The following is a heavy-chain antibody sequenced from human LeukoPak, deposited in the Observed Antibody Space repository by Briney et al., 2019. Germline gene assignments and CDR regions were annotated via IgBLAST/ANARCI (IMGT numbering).Heavy chain of an antibody. CDR3: ARERITMIHGWFVL. J-gene: IGHJ5*02. CDR2: INPDIGDT. V-gene: IGHV1-2*02. D-gene: IGHD3-22*01. Sequence: ASVSVSCKPSGDTLTESYMHWVRQAPDQGLEWMGWINPDIGDTNYARRLQGRVTMTRDTPISTDYIELSRLRSDDTAVYYCARERITMIHGWFVLWGQGTLVTVSS. CDR1: GDTLTESY.